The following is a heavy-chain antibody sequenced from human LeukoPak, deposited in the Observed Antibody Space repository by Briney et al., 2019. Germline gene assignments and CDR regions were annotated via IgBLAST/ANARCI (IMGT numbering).Heavy chain of an antibody. Sequence: ASVEVSCKASGYTFTGYYMHWVRQAPGQGLEWMGWINPNSGGTNYAQKFQGRVTMTRDTSISTAYMELSRLRSDDTAVYYCAVSSTRRVVVVPAAIPAVNYWGQGTLVTVSS. J-gene: IGHJ4*02. D-gene: IGHD2-2*02. V-gene: IGHV1-2*02. CDR2: INPNSGGT. CDR1: GYTFTGYY. CDR3: AVSSTRRVVVVPAAIPAVNY.